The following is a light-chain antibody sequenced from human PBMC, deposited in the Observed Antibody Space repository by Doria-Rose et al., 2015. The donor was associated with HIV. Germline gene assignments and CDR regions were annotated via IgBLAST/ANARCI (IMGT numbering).Light chain of an antibody. CDR2: DGS. CDR1: QSFSSTY. Sequence: FTQSPGTLSLSPGERATLSCRASQSFSSTYLAWYQQKPGQAPSLLIYDGSTRATGIPDRFSASGSGKDFTLTINRLEPEDFALYYCHQYGTSWTFGQGTKVEI. CDR3: HQYGTSWT. J-gene: IGKJ1*01. V-gene: IGKV3-20*01.